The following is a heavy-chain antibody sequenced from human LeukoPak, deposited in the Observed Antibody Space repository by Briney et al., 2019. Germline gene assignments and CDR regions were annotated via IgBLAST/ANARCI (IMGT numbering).Heavy chain of an antibody. CDR3: ARDQTISMGAPWGYYYMDV. J-gene: IGHJ6*03. CDR2: INWNGGST. V-gene: IGHV3-20*04. CDR1: GFTFDDYG. Sequence: GGSLRLSCAASGFTFDDYGMSWVRQAPGKGLEWVSGINWNGGSTGYADSVKGRFTISRDNAKNSLYLQMNSLRAEDTALYYCARDQTISMGAPWGYYYMDVWGKGTTVTVSS. D-gene: IGHD3-3*01.